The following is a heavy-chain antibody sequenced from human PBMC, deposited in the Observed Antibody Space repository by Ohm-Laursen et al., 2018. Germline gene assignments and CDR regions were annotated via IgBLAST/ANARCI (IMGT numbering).Heavy chain of an antibody. V-gene: IGHV3-7*03. J-gene: IGHJ4*02. CDR2: IKQDGGEK. D-gene: IGHD2-15*01. CDR3: AREAYHVVVVAATGYYFDY. Sequence: SLRLSCTASGFTFSNYWMSWVRQTPGKGLEWVANIKQDGGEKNFADSVKGRFTISRDNAKNSLYLQMNSLRAEDTALYYCAREAYHVVVVAATGYYFDYWGQGTLVTVSS. CDR1: GFTFSNYW.